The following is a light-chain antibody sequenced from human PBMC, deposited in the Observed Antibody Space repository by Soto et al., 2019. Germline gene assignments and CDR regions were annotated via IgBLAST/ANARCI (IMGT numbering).Light chain of an antibody. CDR2: GAS. V-gene: IGKV3-15*01. CDR1: QSVSSY. J-gene: IGKJ1*01. CDR3: QQYNNWPRM. Sequence: EIVMTQSPATLSVSPGERATLSCRASQSVSSYLAWYQQKPGQAPRLLIYGASTRATGIPARFSGSGSGTEFTLTISSLQSEDFAVYYCQQYNNWPRMFGQGTKV.